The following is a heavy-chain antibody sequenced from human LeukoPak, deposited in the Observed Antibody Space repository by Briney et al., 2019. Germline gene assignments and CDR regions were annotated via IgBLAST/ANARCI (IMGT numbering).Heavy chain of an antibody. CDR1: GFTFDDYT. CDR2: ISWDGGST. D-gene: IGHD3-10*01. J-gene: IGHJ6*03. CDR3: AKDITYGSGSPYYYYYMDV. V-gene: IGHV3-43*01. Sequence: GGSLRLSCAASGFTFDDYTMHWVRQAPGKGLEWVSLISWDGGSTYYADSVKGRFTISRDNSKNSLYLQMNSLRTEDTALYYCAKDITYGSGSPYYYYYMDVWGKGTTVTISS.